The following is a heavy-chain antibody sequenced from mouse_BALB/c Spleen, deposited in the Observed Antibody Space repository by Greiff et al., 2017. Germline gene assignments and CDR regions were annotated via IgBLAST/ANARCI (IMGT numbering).Heavy chain of an antibody. Sequence: VQLQQSGPSLVKPSQTLSLTCSVTGDSITSGYWNWIRKFPGNKLEYMGYISYSGSTYYNPSLKSRISITRDTSKNQYYLQLNSVTTEDTATYCCARYGSSLPGFAYWGQGTLVTVSA. CDR2: ISYSGST. CDR1: GDSITSGY. CDR3: ARYGSSLPGFAY. J-gene: IGHJ3*01. V-gene: IGHV3-8*02. D-gene: IGHD1-1*01.